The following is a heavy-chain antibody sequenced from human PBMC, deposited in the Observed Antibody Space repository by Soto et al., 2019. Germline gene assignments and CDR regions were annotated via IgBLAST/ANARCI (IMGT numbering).Heavy chain of an antibody. CDR3: AKERIPAAIINYYYGMDV. D-gene: IGHD2-2*01. Sequence: LRLSCAASGFMFSDYAMTWARQAPGKELEWVSGLLRPGRSTYYADSVKGRFTISGDTSANTVYLQMDSLRAEDTAVYYCAKERIPAAIINYYYGMDVWGQGTTVTVSS. CDR2: LLRPGRST. J-gene: IGHJ6*02. V-gene: IGHV3-23*01. CDR1: GFMFSDYA.